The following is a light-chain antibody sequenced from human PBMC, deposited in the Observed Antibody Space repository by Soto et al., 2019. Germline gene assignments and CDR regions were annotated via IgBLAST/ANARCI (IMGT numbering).Light chain of an antibody. J-gene: IGKJ4*01. V-gene: IGKV1-9*01. CDR1: QGISSY. CDR2: DPS. Sequence: DIQLTQSPSFLSASAGDSVTITCRASQGISSYLALYHQKPGKAPNLLIYDPSTLQSGVLSRFSGSGSGTEFPLISGRLQPEDLGTYYWQHVGSYPLTFGGGTKVEIK. CDR3: QHVGSYPLT.